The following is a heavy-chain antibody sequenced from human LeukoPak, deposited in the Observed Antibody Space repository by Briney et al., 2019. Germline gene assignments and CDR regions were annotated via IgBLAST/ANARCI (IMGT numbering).Heavy chain of an antibody. CDR1: GGSISSYY. V-gene: IGHV4-59*12. CDR2: IYYSGST. J-gene: IGHJ6*03. Sequence: SETLSLTCTVSGGSISSYYWSWIRQPPGKGLEWIGYIYYSGSTNYNPSLKSRVTISLDTSKNQFSLKLSSVTAADTAVYYCARRVVITGMDVWGKGTTVSVSS. CDR3: ARRVVITGMDV. D-gene: IGHD3-22*01.